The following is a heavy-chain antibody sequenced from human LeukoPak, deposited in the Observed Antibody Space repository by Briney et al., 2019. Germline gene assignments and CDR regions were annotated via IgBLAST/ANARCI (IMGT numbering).Heavy chain of an antibody. CDR1: GFTFSSYS. CDR2: ISSSGSTI. J-gene: IGHJ4*02. V-gene: IGHV3-48*04. Sequence: PGGSLRLSCAASGFTFSSYSMNWVRQAPGKGLEWVSYISSSGSTIYYADSVKGRFTISRDNAKNSLYLQMNSLRAEDTAVYYCARDRYCSGGSCYSGILDYWGQGTLVTVSS. D-gene: IGHD2-15*01. CDR3: ARDRYCSGGSCYSGILDY.